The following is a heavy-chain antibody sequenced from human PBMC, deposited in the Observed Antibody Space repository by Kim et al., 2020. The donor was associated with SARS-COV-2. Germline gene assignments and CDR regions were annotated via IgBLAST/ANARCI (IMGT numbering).Heavy chain of an antibody. CDR1: GFTFSSYS. CDR3: ARGYSSSWYDY. D-gene: IGHD6-13*01. V-gene: IGHV3-21*01. CDR2: ISSSSSYI. J-gene: IGHJ4*02. Sequence: GGSLRLSCAASGFTFSSYSMNWVRQAPGKGLEWVSSISSSSSYIYYADSVKGRFTISRDNAKNSLYLQMNGLRAEDTAVYYCARGYSSSWYDYWGQGTLVTVSS.